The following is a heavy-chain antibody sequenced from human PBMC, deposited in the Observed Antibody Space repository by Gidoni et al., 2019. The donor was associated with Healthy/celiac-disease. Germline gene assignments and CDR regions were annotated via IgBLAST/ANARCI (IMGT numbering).Heavy chain of an antibody. CDR3: AGGDHDWDGFGY. CDR2: ISSSGSTI. Sequence: QVQLVESGVALVNPGGSLRLSCAASLFLFIDYYMSWLRQAPGKGLEWVSYISSSGSTIYYADSVKGRITISRDNAKNSLYLQMNSLRAEDTAVYYCAGGDHDWDGFGYWGQGTLVTVSS. CDR1: LFLFIDYY. J-gene: IGHJ4*02. V-gene: IGHV3-11*01. D-gene: IGHD3-9*01.